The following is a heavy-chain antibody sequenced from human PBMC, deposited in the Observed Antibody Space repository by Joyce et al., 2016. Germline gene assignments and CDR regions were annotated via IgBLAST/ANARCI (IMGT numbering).Heavy chain of an antibody. D-gene: IGHD3-3*01. Sequence: QVQLRQSGPGLVKPSQTLSLTCVISGDRVSSKIAAWNWIRQSSSRGLQWLGRTSYRSSWQSAYAPSLSGRITIAADTSKNQVSLQLTSVTPDDTAVYYCTREVRSGPPNDFWGEGTLVTVSS. CDR2: TSYRSSWQS. CDR1: GDRVSSKIAA. V-gene: IGHV6-1*01. CDR3: TREVRSGPPNDF. J-gene: IGHJ4*02.